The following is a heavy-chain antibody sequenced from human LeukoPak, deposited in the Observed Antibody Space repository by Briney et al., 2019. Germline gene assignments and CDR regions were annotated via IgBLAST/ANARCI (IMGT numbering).Heavy chain of an antibody. CDR3: AVGYSSGWYYNYFDY. Sequence: ASVKVSCKASGYTFTSYSIGWVRQAPGQGLEWMGWISAYNGNTNYAQKLQGRVTMTTDTSTSTAYMELRSLRSDDTAVYYCAVGYSSGWYYNYFDYWGQGTLVTVSS. CDR2: ISAYNGNT. V-gene: IGHV1-18*01. J-gene: IGHJ4*02. CDR1: GYTFTSYS. D-gene: IGHD6-19*01.